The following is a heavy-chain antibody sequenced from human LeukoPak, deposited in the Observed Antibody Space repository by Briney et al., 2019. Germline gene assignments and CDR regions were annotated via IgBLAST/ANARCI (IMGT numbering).Heavy chain of an antibody. Sequence: GGSLRLSCAASGFTFSSHNMNWVRQAPGKGLEWVSYISDSSTTIYYADSVKGRFTISRDNAKTSLYLQMNSLRAEDTAVYYCARVLWGVRGYPYGRGFDYGGKETLVTVPS. V-gene: IGHV3-48*04. CDR1: GFTFSSHN. CDR3: ARVLWGVRGYPYGRGFDY. D-gene: IGHD5-18*01. CDR2: ISDSSTTI. J-gene: IGHJ4*02.